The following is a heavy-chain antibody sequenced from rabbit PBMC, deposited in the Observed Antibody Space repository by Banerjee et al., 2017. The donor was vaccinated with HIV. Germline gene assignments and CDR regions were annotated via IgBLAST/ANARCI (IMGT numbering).Heavy chain of an antibody. V-gene: IGHV1S40*01. Sequence: QSLEESGGGLVQPEGSLTLTCTASGFSFSDSYYMCWVRQAPGKGPEWIGCIDAGDSGDTIYASWAKGRFTISKTSSSTVTLQMTSLTAADTATYFCARDQAGSTGYAYGNFNLWGPGTLVTVS. CDR3: ARDQAGSTGYAYGNFNL. J-gene: IGHJ4*01. D-gene: IGHD6-1*01. CDR1: GFSFSDSYY. CDR2: IDAGDSGDT.